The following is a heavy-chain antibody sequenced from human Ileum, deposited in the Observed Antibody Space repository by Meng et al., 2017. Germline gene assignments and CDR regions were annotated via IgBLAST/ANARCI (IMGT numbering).Heavy chain of an antibody. J-gene: IGHJ3*02. D-gene: IGHD3-16*01. V-gene: IGHV3-21*01. CDR1: GFTFSSYS. CDR3: AREGLEVDAFDI. CDR2: ISSSSSYI. Sequence: GESLKISCAASGFTFSSYSMNWVRQAPGKGLEWVSSISSSSSYIYYADSVKGRFTISRDNAKNSLYLQMNSLRAEDTAVYYCAREGLEVDAFDIWGQGKMVTF.